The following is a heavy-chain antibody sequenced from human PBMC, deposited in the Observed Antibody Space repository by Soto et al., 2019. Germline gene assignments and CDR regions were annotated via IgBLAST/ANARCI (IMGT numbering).Heavy chain of an antibody. Sequence: KTSETLSLTCAVYGGSFSGYYWSWIRQPPGKGLEWIGEINHSGSTNYNPSLKSRVTISVDTSKNQFSLKLSSVTAADTAVYYCARRGISITMIVVVITKRPYAFDIWGQGTMVTVSS. V-gene: IGHV4-34*01. CDR2: INHSGST. J-gene: IGHJ3*02. CDR3: ARRGISITMIVVVITKRPYAFDI. CDR1: GGSFSGYY. D-gene: IGHD3-22*01.